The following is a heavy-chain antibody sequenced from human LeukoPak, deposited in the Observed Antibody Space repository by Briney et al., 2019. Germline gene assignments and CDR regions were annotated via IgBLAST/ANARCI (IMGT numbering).Heavy chain of an antibody. V-gene: IGHV3-23*01. CDR2: ISGSGGST. CDR1: GFTFSSYA. Sequence: GGSLRLSCAASGFTFSSYAMSWVRQAPGKGLEWVSAISGSGGSTYYADSVKGRFTISRDNSMNTLYLQMNSLRAEDTAVYYCAKAPRYNWNYGYFDYWGQGTLVTVSS. J-gene: IGHJ4*02. D-gene: IGHD1-7*01. CDR3: AKAPRYNWNYGYFDY.